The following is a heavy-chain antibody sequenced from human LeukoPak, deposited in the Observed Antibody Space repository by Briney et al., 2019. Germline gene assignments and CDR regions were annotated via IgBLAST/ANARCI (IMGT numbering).Heavy chain of an antibody. J-gene: IGHJ4*02. CDR1: GITLSNYA. CDR2: ISGSGGGT. V-gene: IGHV3-23*01. CDR3: AKRGVVIRVILVGFHKEAYYFDS. Sequence: GGSLRLSCAVSGITLSNYAMTWVRQAPGKGLEWVAGISGSGGGTNYADSVKGRFTISRDNYKNTLYLQMNSLGAEDTAVYFCAKRGVVIRVILVGFHKEAYYFDSWGQGALATVSS. D-gene: IGHD3-22*01.